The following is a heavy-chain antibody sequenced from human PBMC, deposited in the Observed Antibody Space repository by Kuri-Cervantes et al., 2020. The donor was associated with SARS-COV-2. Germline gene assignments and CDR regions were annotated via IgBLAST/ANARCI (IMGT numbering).Heavy chain of an antibody. D-gene: IGHD6-19*01. Sequence: ASVKVSCKASGYSFTVYYMQWVRQVPGQGLEWMGWINPNNGATNYLQKFEGRVTMTRDKSINTAYMELSRLRFDDTAVYYCATSPGMWLGEWGQGTLVTVSS. CDR2: INPNNGAT. V-gene: IGHV1-2*02. CDR1: GYSFTVYY. CDR3: ATSPGMWLGE. J-gene: IGHJ4*02.